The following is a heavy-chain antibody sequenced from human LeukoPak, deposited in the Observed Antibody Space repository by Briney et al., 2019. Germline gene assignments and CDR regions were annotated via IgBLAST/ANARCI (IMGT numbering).Heavy chain of an antibody. J-gene: IGHJ4*02. Sequence: QPGGSLRLSCAASGFTFSAFSMTWVRQAPGKGLEWVSAISGSGGSTQYADSVKGRFTMSRDNSENTLYLQMSSLRAEDTAVYYCAKDYGSSSVWIFDYWGQGTLVTVSS. CDR1: GFTFSAFS. CDR2: ISGSGGST. CDR3: AKDYGSSSVWIFDY. V-gene: IGHV3-23*01. D-gene: IGHD6-19*01.